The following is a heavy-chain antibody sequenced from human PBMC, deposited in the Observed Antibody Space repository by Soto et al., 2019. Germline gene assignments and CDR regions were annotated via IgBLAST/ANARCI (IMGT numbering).Heavy chain of an antibody. CDR3: ASSSGGVYGIIIGGTNWFGH. J-gene: IGHJ5*02. Sequence: VQLVQSGAEVRTPGASVKVSCKAPADTFTSYYINWVRQAPGQGLEWMGIINPNGGSTRYAQKFQDRVTLTRDTPASTVYMERRNLRSDDTALYFCASSSGGVYGIIIGGTNWFGHWGQGTLVTVSS. CDR1: ADTFTSYY. V-gene: IGHV1-46*01. D-gene: IGHD3-10*01. CDR2: INPNGGST.